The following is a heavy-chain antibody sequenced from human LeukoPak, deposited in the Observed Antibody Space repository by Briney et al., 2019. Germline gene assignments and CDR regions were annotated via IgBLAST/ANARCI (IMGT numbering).Heavy chain of an antibody. D-gene: IGHD2-15*01. CDR1: GGIFSSYA. CDR3: ARVLNSRCRRGCNCYSEFDRWFDP. J-gene: IGHJ5*02. V-gene: IGHV1-69*13. Sequence: VASVKVSCKASGGIFSSYAISWVRQAPGRGLEWMGGIIPIFSTTNYAQKFQGRVTITADESTRTAYMVLGSLRSDDTAVYYCARVLNSRCRRGCNCYSEFDRWFDPWGQGTLVTVSS. CDR2: IIPIFSTT.